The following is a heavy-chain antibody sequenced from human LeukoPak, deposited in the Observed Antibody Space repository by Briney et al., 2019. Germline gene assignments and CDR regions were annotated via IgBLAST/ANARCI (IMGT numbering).Heavy chain of an antibody. J-gene: IGHJ2*01. Sequence: SETLSLTCAVYGGSFSGYYWSWIRQPPGKGLEWIGEINHSGSTNYNPSLKSRVTISVDTSKNQFSLKLSSVTAADTAVYYCARGPYCSGGSCPYWYFDLWGRGTLVTVSS. CDR3: ARGPYCSGGSCPYWYFDL. D-gene: IGHD2-15*01. V-gene: IGHV4-34*01. CDR1: GGSFSGYY. CDR2: INHSGST.